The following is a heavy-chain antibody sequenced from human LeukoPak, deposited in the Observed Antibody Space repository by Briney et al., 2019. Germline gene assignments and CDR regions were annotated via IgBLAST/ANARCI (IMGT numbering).Heavy chain of an antibody. CDR1: GFTVSNSY. J-gene: IGHJ4*02. CDR3: AKTGGPWD. V-gene: IGHV3-53*01. CDR2: IYRDGST. Sequence: PGGSLRLSCVASGFTVSNSYMTWVRQAPGKGLEWVSVIYRDGSTYYADSVKGRFTISRDDSKNTLYLQMNSLRAEDTAVYYCAKTGGPWDWGQGALVTVSS. D-gene: IGHD7-27*01.